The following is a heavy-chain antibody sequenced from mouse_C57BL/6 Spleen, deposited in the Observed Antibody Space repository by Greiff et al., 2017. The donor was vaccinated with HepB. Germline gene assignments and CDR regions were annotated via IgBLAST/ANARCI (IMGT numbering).Heavy chain of an antibody. J-gene: IGHJ1*03. V-gene: IGHV1-85*01. D-gene: IGHD2-13*01. CDR2: IYPRDGST. CDR1: GYTFTSYD. CDR3: ARRFIYYDDSDSSWYFDV. Sequence: VKLMESGPELVKPGASVKLSCKASGYTFTSYDINWVKQRPGQGLEWIGWIYPRDGSTNYNEKFKGKATLTVDTSSSTAYMELHSLTSEDSAVYFCARRFIYYDDSDSSWYFDVWGTGTTVTVA.